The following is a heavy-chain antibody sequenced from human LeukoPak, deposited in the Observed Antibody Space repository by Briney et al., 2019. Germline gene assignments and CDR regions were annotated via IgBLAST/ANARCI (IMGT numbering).Heavy chain of an antibody. CDR3: ARLEGGIVVVVAD. Sequence: SETLSLTCTVSGGSISSYYWSWIRQPPGKGLEWIGYIYYSGSTNYNPSLKSRVTISVDTSKNQFSLKLSCVTAADTAVYYCARLEGGIVVVVADWGQGTLVTVSS. CDR1: GGSISSYY. V-gene: IGHV4-59*08. D-gene: IGHD2-15*01. CDR2: IYYSGST. J-gene: IGHJ4*02.